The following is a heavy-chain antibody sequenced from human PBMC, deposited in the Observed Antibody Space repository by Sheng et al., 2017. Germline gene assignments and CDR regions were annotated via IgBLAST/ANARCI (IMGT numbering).Heavy chain of an antibody. CDR1: GFTFSSYA. D-gene: IGHD5-12*01. J-gene: IGHJ4*02. CDR2: ISGSGGST. CDR3: AKGGWVVADVSTRDFDY. Sequence: EVQLLESGGGLVQPGGSLRLSCAASGFTFSSYAMSWVRQAPGKGLEWVSAISGSGGSTYYADSVKGRFTISRDNSKNTLYLQMNSLRAEDTAVYYCAKGGWVVADVSTRDFDYWGQGTLVTVSS. V-gene: IGHV3-23*01.